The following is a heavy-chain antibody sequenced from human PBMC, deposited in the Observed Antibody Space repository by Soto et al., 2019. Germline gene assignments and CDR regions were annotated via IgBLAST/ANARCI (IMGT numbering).Heavy chain of an antibody. CDR2: IYSGGST. D-gene: IGHD2-2*02. J-gene: IGHJ5*02. CDR3: ARGTYTCTGFDP. V-gene: IGHV3-53*01. Sequence: GGSLRLSCAASGFTVSSNYMSWVRQAPGKGLEWVSVIYSGGSTYYADSVKGRFTISRDKSNNTLYLQMNSLRAEDTALYYCARGTYTCTGFDPWGHGTPVTVAS. CDR1: GFTVSSNY.